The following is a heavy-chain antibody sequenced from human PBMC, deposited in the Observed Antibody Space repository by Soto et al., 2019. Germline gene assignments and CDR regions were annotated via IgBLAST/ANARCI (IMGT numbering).Heavy chain of an antibody. J-gene: IGHJ6*02. CDR3: ARDRNLIGYCSGGSCVEDYYYGMDV. Sequence: GSTYYNPSLKSRVTISVDTSKNQFSLKLNSVTAADTAVYYCARDRNLIGYCSGGSCVEDYYYGMDVWGQGTTVTVSS. CDR2: GST. V-gene: IGHV4-31*02. D-gene: IGHD2-15*01.